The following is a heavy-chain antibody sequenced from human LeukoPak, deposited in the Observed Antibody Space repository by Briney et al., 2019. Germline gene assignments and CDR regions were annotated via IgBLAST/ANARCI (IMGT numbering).Heavy chain of an antibody. CDR1: GFTFSSYW. Sequence: PGRSLRLSCAASGFTFSSYWMSWVRQAPGKGLEWVANIKQDGSEKYYVDSVKGRFTISRDNAKNSLYLQMNSLRAEDTAVYYCASEKDPYYYGSGSYPGWFDPWGQGTLVTVSS. J-gene: IGHJ5*02. CDR2: IKQDGSEK. CDR3: ASEKDPYYYGSGSYPGWFDP. V-gene: IGHV3-7*01. D-gene: IGHD3-10*01.